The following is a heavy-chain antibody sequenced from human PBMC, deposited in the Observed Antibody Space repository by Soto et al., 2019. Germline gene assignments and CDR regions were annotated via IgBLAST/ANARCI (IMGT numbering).Heavy chain of an antibody. J-gene: IGHJ4*02. D-gene: IGHD2-15*01. V-gene: IGHV3-23*01. Sequence: EVQLLESGGGLVQPWGSLRLSCTASGFTFSDHAMTWVRQAPGKGLEWLSGISGGGSGAYYADSVKGRFTVSRANSNNTLFLQMDSLRVEATAVYYCAIDLWWYTHWGQGTLVTVSS. CDR3: AIDLWWYTH. CDR1: GFTFSDHA. CDR2: ISGGGSGA.